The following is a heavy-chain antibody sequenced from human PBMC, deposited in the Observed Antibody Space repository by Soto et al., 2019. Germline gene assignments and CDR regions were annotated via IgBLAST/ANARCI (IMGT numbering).Heavy chain of an antibody. Sequence: PGGSLRLSCAASGFTFSSYAMHWVRQAPGKGLEWVAVISYDGSNKYYADSVKGRFTISRDNSKNTLYLQMNSLRAEDTAVYYCARPAWGYSLTSPIDYWGQGTLVTVSS. J-gene: IGHJ4*02. CDR2: ISYDGSNK. D-gene: IGHD5-18*01. V-gene: IGHV3-30-3*01. CDR3: ARPAWGYSLTSPIDY. CDR1: GFTFSSYA.